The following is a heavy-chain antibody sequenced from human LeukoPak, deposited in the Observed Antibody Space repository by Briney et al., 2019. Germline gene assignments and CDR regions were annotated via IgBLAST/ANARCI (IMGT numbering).Heavy chain of an antibody. CDR3: ATYRQVLLPFES. D-gene: IGHD2-8*02. J-gene: IGHJ4*02. Sequence: GGSLRLSCAASGFTFSTFAMIWVRQPPGKGLEWVSSIFPSGDEIHYADSVRGRFTISRDNSKSTLSLQMNSLRAEDTAIYYCATYRQVLLPFESWGQGTLVTVSS. CDR2: IFPSGDEI. V-gene: IGHV3-23*01. CDR1: GFTFSTFA.